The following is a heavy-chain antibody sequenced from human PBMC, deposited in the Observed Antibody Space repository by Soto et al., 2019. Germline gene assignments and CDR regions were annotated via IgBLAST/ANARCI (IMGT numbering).Heavy chain of an antibody. D-gene: IGHD6-13*01. CDR1: GYSVTSSDYY. V-gene: IGHV4-39*02. Sequence: LSLTCSVSGYSVTSSDYYWAWIRQPPGKGLEWTGSMFYSGLTYYNPSLKSRVTLSVDTSKNQFSVRLNSVTAADTAVYYCARDNAKGSERAAAGTGDAFDIWGQGTMVTVSS. J-gene: IGHJ3*02. CDR3: ARDNAKGSERAAAGTGDAFDI. CDR2: MFYSGLT.